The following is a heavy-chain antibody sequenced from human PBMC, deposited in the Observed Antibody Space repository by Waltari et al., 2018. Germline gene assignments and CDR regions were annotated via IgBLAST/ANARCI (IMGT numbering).Heavy chain of an antibody. CDR2: IYHSGST. CDR1: GGSISSSNW. V-gene: IGHV4-4*02. D-gene: IGHD3-22*01. Sequence: QVQLQESGPGLVKPSVTLSLTCAVSGGSISSSNWWSWVRQPPGKGLEWIGEIYHSGSTNYNPSLKSRVTISVDKSKNQFSLKLSSVTAADTAVYYCAREGYYDSSGYYPYYFDYWGQGTLVTVSS. CDR3: AREGYYDSSGYYPYYFDY. J-gene: IGHJ4*02.